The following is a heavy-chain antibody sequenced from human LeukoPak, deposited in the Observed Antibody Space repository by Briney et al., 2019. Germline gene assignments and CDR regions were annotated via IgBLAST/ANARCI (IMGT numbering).Heavy chain of an antibody. V-gene: IGHV5-51*01. CDR2: IYPGDSDT. Sequence: GESLKISCKGSGYNFTIYWIGWVRQMPGKGLEWMGVIYPGDSDTRYSPSFQGPVTISADKSISTAYLQWSSLKASETAMYYGAIFDFLFGEIDNWFDPWGQGTLVTVSS. J-gene: IGHJ5*02. CDR3: AIFDFLFGEIDNWFDP. CDR1: GYNFTIYW. D-gene: IGHD3-3*01.